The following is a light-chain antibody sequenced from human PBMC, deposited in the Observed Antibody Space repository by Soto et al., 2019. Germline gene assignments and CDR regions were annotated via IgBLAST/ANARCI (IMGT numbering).Light chain of an antibody. CDR3: QQYNNWPPAT. Sequence: EIVITHSPATLSVSPVERATLPCRASQSVSSNLAWYQQKPGQAPRLLIYGASTRATGIPARFSGSGSGTEFTLTISSLQSEDFAVYYCQQYNNWPPATFGQGTKVDIK. CDR2: GAS. J-gene: IGKJ1*01. V-gene: IGKV3-15*01. CDR1: QSVSSN.